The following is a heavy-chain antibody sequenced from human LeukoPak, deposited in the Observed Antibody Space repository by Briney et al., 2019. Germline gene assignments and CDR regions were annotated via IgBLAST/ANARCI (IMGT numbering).Heavy chain of an antibody. CDR2: IYYSGST. J-gene: IGHJ4*02. D-gene: IGHD5-18*01. Sequence: PSETLSLTCTVSGGSISSYYWSWIRQPPGKGLEWIGYIYYSGSTNYNPSLKSRVTISVDTSKNQFSLKLSSVTAADTAVYYCASARGSNYGSLGDWGQGTLVTVSS. CDR1: GGSISSYY. CDR3: ASARGSNYGSLGD. V-gene: IGHV4-59*01.